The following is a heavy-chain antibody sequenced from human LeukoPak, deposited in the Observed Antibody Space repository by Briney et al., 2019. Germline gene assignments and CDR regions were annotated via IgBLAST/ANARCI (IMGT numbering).Heavy chain of an antibody. CDR2: ISGSGGST. D-gene: IGHD5-18*01. J-gene: IGHJ6*03. CDR3: AKAPGYSYGSPYYYYMDV. CDR1: GFTFSSYA. V-gene: IGHV3-23*01. Sequence: GGSLRLSCAASGFTFSSYAMSWVRQAPGKGLEWVSAISGSGGSTYYADSVKGRFTISRDNSKNTLYLQMNSLRAEDTAVYYCAKAPGYSYGSPYYYYMDVWGKGTTVTVSS.